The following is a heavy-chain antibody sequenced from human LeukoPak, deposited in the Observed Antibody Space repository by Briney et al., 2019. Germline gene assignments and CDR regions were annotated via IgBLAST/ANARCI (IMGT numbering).Heavy chain of an antibody. Sequence: ASVKVSCKASGGTFSSYAISWVRQAPGQGLEWMGIINPSGGSTSYAQKFQGRVTMTRDTSASTVYMELSSLRSEDTAVYYCAKDPDFRLYNYFDYWGQGTLVTVSS. D-gene: IGHD2/OR15-2a*01. CDR3: AKDPDFRLYNYFDY. CDR2: INPSGGST. V-gene: IGHV1-46*01. J-gene: IGHJ4*02. CDR1: GGTFSSYA.